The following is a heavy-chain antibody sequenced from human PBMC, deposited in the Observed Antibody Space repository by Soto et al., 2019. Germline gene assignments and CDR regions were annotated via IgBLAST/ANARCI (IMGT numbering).Heavy chain of an antibody. CDR3: ARRKERSGPYYPDL. CDR1: GFTFITYD. J-gene: IGHJ5*02. V-gene: IGHV1-8*01. CDR2: MNPTNGNA. Sequence: ASVKVSCKASGFTFITYDFSWVRQAAGQGLEWMGWMNPTNGNAGFAQKFRGRINMTRNTSKSTAYLELSSLRSDDSAVYFCARRKERSGPYYPDLLGQGTKVTVSS. D-gene: IGHD1-26*01.